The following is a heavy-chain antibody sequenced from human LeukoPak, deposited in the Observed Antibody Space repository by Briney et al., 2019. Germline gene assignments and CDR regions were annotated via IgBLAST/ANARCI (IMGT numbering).Heavy chain of an antibody. V-gene: IGHV4-61*02. D-gene: IGHD3-10*01. CDR3: ARWTLREFWFDP. Sequence: SQTLSLTCTVSGGPISSGSYYWSWIRQPAGKGLEWIGRIYTSGSTNYNPSLKSRVTISVDTSKDQFSLKLSSVTAADTAVYYCARWTLREFWFDPWGQGTLVTVSS. CDR1: GGPISSGSYY. J-gene: IGHJ5*02. CDR2: IYTSGST.